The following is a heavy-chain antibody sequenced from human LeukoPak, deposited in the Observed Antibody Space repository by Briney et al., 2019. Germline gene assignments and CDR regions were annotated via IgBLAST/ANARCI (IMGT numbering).Heavy chain of an antibody. D-gene: IGHD3-16*01. Sequence: SETLSLTCTVSGGSISSSSYYWGWIRQPPGKGLEWIGSIYYSGSTYYNPSLKSRVTISVDTSKNQFSLKLSSVTAADTAVYYCARDPEPWGGMDVWGQGTTVTVSS. CDR3: ARDPEPWGGMDV. J-gene: IGHJ6*02. CDR1: GGSISSSSYY. V-gene: IGHV4-39*02. CDR2: IYYSGST.